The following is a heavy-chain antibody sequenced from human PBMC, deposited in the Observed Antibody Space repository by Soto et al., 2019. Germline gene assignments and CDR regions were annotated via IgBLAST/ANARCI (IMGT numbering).Heavy chain of an antibody. CDR3: ARHRPQYYYDSSGPADY. Sequence: GESLKISCKGSGYSFTSYWIGWVRQMPGKGLEWMGIIYPGDSDTRYSPSFQGQVTIPADKSISTAYLQGSSLKASDTAMYYCARHRPQYYYDSSGPADYWGQGTLVTVSS. CDR2: IYPGDSDT. D-gene: IGHD3-22*01. CDR1: GYSFTSYW. V-gene: IGHV5-51*01. J-gene: IGHJ4*02.